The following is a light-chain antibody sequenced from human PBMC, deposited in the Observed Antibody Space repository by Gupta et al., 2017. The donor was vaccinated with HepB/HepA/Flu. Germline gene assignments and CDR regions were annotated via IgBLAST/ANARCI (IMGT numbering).Light chain of an antibody. CDR2: LGS. Sequence: DIVMTQSPLSLPVTPGEPASISCRSSPSPLHSKGYNYLDWYLQKPGQSPQLLIYLGSNRASGVPDRFSGSGSGTDFTLKISRVEAEDVGAYYCMQALQTPWTFGQGTKVEIK. CDR3: MQALQTPWT. V-gene: IGKV2-28*01. J-gene: IGKJ1*01. CDR1: PSPLHSKGYNY.